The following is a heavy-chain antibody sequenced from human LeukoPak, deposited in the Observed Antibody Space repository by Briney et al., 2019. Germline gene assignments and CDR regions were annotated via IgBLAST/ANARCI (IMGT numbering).Heavy chain of an antibody. CDR1: GFIFGNHA. Sequence: GRSLRLSCAASGFIFGNHAMSWVRQAPGKGLEWVSTISGSGGSTYYAESVKGRCTFSRDNSKDTLYLQLNSLRVEDTAVYYCAKEGGYCSSSSCSDYFDYWGQGSLVSVSS. J-gene: IGHJ4*02. CDR2: ISGSGGST. V-gene: IGHV3-23*01. D-gene: IGHD2-2*01. CDR3: AKEGGYCSSSSCSDYFDY.